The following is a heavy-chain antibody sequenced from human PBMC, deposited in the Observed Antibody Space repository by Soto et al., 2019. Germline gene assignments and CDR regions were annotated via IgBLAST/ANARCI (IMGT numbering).Heavy chain of an antibody. J-gene: IGHJ4*02. CDR1: GFTFSSYW. CDR2: INSDGSST. D-gene: IGHD2-2*01. CDR3: ASLTDIVVVPAAPHFDY. Sequence: PGGSLRLSCAASGFTFSSYWMHWVRQAPGKGLVWVSRINSDGSSTSYADSVKGRFTISRDNAKNTLYLQMNSLRAEDTAVYYCASLTDIVVVPAAPHFDYWGQGTLVTVSS. V-gene: IGHV3-74*01.